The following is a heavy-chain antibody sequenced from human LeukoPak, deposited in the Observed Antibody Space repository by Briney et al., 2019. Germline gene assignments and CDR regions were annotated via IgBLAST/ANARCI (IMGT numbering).Heavy chain of an antibody. CDR2: IFYSGST. J-gene: IGHJ4*02. Sequence: PSETLSLTCTVSGGSISSGGYYWSWIRQRPGKGLEWIGYIFYSGSTYYNPSLKSRVTISVDTSKNQFSLKLSSVTAADTAVYYCARHDYSSSWYGYWGQGTLVTVSS. CDR1: GGSISSGGYY. V-gene: IGHV4-31*03. D-gene: IGHD6-13*01. CDR3: ARHDYSSSWYGY.